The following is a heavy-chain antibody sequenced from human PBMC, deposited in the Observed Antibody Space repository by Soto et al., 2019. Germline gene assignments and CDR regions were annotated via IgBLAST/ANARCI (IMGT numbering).Heavy chain of an antibody. Sequence: SETLSLTCTVSGGSISSSSYYWGWIRQPPGKGLEWIGSIYYSGSTYYNPSLKSRVTISVDTSKNQFSLKLSSVTAADTAVYYCVRQDIVVVPAALLNWFDPWGQGTLVTVSS. CDR1: GGSISSSSYY. D-gene: IGHD2-2*01. J-gene: IGHJ5*02. CDR2: IYYSGST. V-gene: IGHV4-39*01. CDR3: VRQDIVVVPAALLNWFDP.